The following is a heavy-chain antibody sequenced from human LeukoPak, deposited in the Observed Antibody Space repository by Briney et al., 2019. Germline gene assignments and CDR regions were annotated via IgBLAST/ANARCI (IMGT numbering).Heavy chain of an antibody. CDR1: GGSISSSNW. D-gene: IGHD1-26*01. CDR3: ARGVGGSYVQPFDY. CDR2: IYHSGST. V-gene: IGHV4-4*02. J-gene: IGHJ4*02. Sequence: PSGTLSLTCAVSGGSISSSNWWSWVRQPPGKGLEWIGEIYHSGSTNYNPSLKSRVTISVDKSKNQFSLKLSPVTAADTAVYYCARGVGGSYVQPFDYWGQGTLVTVSS.